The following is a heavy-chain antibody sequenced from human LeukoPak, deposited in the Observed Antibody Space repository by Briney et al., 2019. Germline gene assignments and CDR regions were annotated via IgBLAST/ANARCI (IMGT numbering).Heavy chain of an antibody. CDR1: GYTFSNYG. CDR2: ISAYNGNT. J-gene: IGHJ4*02. V-gene: IGHV1-18*01. D-gene: IGHD3-22*01. Sequence: EASVKVSCKASGYTFSNYGITWVRQAPGQGLEWMGWISAYNGNTNYAQRLQGRLTMTTDTSTSTAYMELRSLRSDDTAVYYCARDHGPGDSSGYYSIPPYVWGQGTLVTVSS. CDR3: ARDHGPGDSSGYYSIPPYV.